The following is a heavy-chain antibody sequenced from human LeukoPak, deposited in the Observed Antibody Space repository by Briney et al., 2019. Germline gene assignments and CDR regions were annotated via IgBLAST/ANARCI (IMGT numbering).Heavy chain of an antibody. CDR3: ARRGLRAQLWLVEATRKNWFDP. CDR2: INHSGST. CDR1: GGSFSGYY. J-gene: IGHJ5*02. V-gene: IGHV4-34*01. D-gene: IGHD5-18*01. Sequence: PSETLSLTCAVYGGSFSGYYWSWIRQPPGKGLEWIGEINHSGSTNYNPSLKSRVTISVDTSKNQFSLKLSSATAADTAVYYCARRGLRAQLWLVEATRKNWFDPWGQGTLVTVSS.